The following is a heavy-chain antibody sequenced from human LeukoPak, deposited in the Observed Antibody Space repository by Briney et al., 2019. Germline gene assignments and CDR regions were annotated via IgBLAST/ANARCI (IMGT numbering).Heavy chain of an antibody. Sequence: SGGSLRLSCAASGFTFSSYGMHWVRQAPGKGLEWVAVIWYDESNKYYADSVKGRFTISRDNSKNTLYLQMNSLRAEDTAVYYCARDGDDYGDYVSSKRGSPFYYFDYWGQGTLVTVSS. CDR3: ARDGDDYGDYVSSKRGSPFYYFDY. D-gene: IGHD4-17*01. V-gene: IGHV3-33*01. CDR2: IWYDESNK. J-gene: IGHJ4*02. CDR1: GFTFSSYG.